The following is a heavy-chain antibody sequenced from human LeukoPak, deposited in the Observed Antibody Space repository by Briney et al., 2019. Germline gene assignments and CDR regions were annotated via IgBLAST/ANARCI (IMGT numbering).Heavy chain of an antibody. Sequence: ASVKVSCKASGYTYTGYYMHWVRQAPGQGLEWMGWINPNSGGTNYAQKFQGWVTMTRDTSISTAYMELSRLRSDDTAVYYCARDQGISSSWYLDLWGRGTLVTVSS. CDR1: GYTYTGYY. J-gene: IGHJ2*01. D-gene: IGHD6-13*01. CDR2: INPNSGGT. V-gene: IGHV1-2*04. CDR3: ARDQGISSSWYLDL.